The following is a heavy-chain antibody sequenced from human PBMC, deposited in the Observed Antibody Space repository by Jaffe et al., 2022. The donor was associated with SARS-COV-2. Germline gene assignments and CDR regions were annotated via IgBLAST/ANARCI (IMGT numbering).Heavy chain of an antibody. V-gene: IGHV3-7*01. CDR1: GFTFTTSW. J-gene: IGHJ4*02. Sequence: EVQLVESGGGLVQPGESLRLSCADSGFTFTTSWMTWVRQAPGQGLECVATIKEDGSEKYYVDSVKGRFTISRDNAKNTLYLQMNSLRAEDTAVYYCAKITSRSSDYWGQGTLVTVSS. CDR3: AKITSRSSDY. D-gene: IGHD2-2*01. CDR2: IKEDGSEK.